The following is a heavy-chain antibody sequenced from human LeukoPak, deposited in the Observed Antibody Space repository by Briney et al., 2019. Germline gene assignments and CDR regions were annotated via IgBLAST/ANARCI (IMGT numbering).Heavy chain of an antibody. D-gene: IGHD5-18*01. CDR1: GFTFSDYY. V-gene: IGHV3-11*01. Sequence: PGGSLRLSCAASGFTFSDYYMSWIRQAPGKGLEWVSYISSSGSTIYYADSVKGRFTISRDNAQNSLSLQMNSLRAEDTAVYHCARSTRRDTEVALAEYFQHWGQGTLVTVSS. CDR3: ARSTRRDTEVALAEYFQH. CDR2: ISSSGSTI. J-gene: IGHJ1*01.